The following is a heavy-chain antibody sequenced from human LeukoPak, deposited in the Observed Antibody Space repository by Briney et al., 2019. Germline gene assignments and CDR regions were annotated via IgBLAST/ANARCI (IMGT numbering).Heavy chain of an antibody. D-gene: IGHD1-20*01. CDR3: ARLTGRGFLGDY. J-gene: IGHJ4*02. CDR2: ISSNNLFK. CDR1: GCTFSTYT. Sequence: PGGSLRLSCAASGCTFSTYTMHWVRQAPGKGLEWVASISSNNLFKYYADSVKGRCTISRASAETSLYLQMHSPSVEDRAVYYCARLTGRGFLGDYWGQGALVTVSS. V-gene: IGHV3-21*01.